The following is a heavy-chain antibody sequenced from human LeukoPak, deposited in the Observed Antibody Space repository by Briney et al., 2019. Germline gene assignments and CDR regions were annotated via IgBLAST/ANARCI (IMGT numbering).Heavy chain of an antibody. D-gene: IGHD1-26*01. Sequence: SETLSLTCTVSGGSIGSSSYYWGWIRQPPGKGLEWIGSIYYSGSTYYNPSLKSRVTISVDTSKNQFSLKLSSVTAADTAVYYCARLVGAWGYWGQGTLVTVSS. CDR1: GGSIGSSSYY. CDR2: IYYSGST. CDR3: ARLVGAWGY. V-gene: IGHV4-39*01. J-gene: IGHJ4*02.